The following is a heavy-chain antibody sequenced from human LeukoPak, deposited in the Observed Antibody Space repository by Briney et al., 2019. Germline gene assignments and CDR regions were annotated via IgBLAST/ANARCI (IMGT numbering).Heavy chain of an antibody. CDR1: GYTLTELS. CDR2: FDPEDGET. V-gene: IGHV1-24*01. D-gene: IGHD6-19*01. J-gene: IGHJ4*02. Sequence: ASVKVSCTVSGYTLTELSMHWARQAPGKGLEWMGGFDPEDGETIYAQKFQGRVTMTEDTSTDTAYMELSSLRSEDTAVYYCATGIFGSGFFDYWGQGTLVTVSS. CDR3: ATGIFGSGFFDY.